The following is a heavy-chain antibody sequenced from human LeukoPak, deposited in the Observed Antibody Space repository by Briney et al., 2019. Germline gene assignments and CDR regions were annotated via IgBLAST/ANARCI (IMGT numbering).Heavy chain of an antibody. J-gene: IGHJ3*02. CDR1: GFTFDGYA. Sequence: GGSLRLSCAASGFTFDGYAMYWVRQAPGKGLEWVSGISWNSGSTGYADSVKGRFTISRDNAKNSLYLQMNSLRAEDTAVYYCAKDKSAMVRGVGDAFDIWGQGTMVTVSS. CDR2: ISWNSGST. CDR3: AKDKSAMVRGVGDAFDI. D-gene: IGHD3-10*01. V-gene: IGHV3-9*01.